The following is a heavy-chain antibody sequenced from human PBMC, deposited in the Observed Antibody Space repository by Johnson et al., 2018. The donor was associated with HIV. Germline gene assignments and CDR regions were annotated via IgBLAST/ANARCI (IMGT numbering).Heavy chain of an antibody. D-gene: IGHD6-6*01. J-gene: IGHJ3*02. V-gene: IGHV3-30-3*01. CDR1: GFTFSSYA. Sequence: QMLLVESGGGLVQPGGSLRLSCAASGFTFSSYAMHWVRQAPGKGLEWVAVISYDGSNKYYAESVKGRVTISRDNSKNTLYLQMNSLRAEDTAVYYCARVSSSSLGAFDIWGQGTMVTVSS. CDR2: ISYDGSNK. CDR3: ARVSSSSLGAFDI.